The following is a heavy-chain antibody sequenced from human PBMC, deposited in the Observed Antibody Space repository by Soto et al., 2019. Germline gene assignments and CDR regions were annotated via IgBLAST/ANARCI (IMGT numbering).Heavy chain of an antibody. CDR2: IICSGGST. D-gene: IGHD4-17*01. Sequence: GGSLRLSCAASGFTFSSYAMNWVRQAPGKGLEWVLVIICSGGSTYYADSVKGRFTISRDNSKNTLYLQMNSLRAEDTAVYYCARDPDYGDYVEYFQRWGQGTLVTVSS. V-gene: IGHV3-23*01. CDR3: ARDPDYGDYVEYFQR. J-gene: IGHJ1*01. CDR1: GFTFSSYA.